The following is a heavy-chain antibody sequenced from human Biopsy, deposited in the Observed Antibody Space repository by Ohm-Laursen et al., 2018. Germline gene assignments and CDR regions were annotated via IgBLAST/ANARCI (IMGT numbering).Heavy chain of an antibody. Sequence: SDTLSLTCAVYGESFNGYYWSWIRQTPGKGLEWIGEINHSGRTNYNPSLKSRVTISVDTSKNQFSLKERSVTAADTAVYYCVRGVDYYDPYHYYALDVWGQGTTVTVSS. V-gene: IGHV4-34*01. CDR2: INHSGRT. CDR3: VRGVDYYDPYHYYALDV. D-gene: IGHD3-22*01. J-gene: IGHJ6*02. CDR1: GESFNGYY.